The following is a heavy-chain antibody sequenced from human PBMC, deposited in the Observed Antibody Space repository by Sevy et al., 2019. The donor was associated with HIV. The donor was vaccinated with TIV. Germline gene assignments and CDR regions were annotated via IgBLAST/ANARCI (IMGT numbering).Heavy chain of an antibody. Sequence: GGSLRLSCAASGFTFSSYGMHWVRQAPGKGLEWVAVISYDGSNKYYADSVKGRFTISRDNSKNSLYLQMNSLRAEDTAVYYCAKEDRRAVAGTGGFDYWGQGTLVTVSS. V-gene: IGHV3-30*18. CDR3: AKEDRRAVAGTGGFDY. CDR1: GFTFSSYG. CDR2: ISYDGSNK. J-gene: IGHJ4*02. D-gene: IGHD6-19*01.